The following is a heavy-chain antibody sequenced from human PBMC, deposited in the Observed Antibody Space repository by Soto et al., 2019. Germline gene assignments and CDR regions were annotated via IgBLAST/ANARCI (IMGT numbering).Heavy chain of an antibody. CDR3: ANPSGYYFGLGSHDEASDM. V-gene: IGHV3-30*18. D-gene: IGHD3-10*01. CDR2: ISKDGSKK. CDR1: GFMFSGFG. Sequence: QVHLVESGGGVVQPGRSLRLSCAASGFMFSGFGMHWVRQAPGKGLQWVAGISKDGSKKYYADSVKGRFTISRDNSKKTPYLKMNRLRAEETAVYYCANPSGYYFGLGSHDEASDMWGQGTGVTVFS. J-gene: IGHJ3*02.